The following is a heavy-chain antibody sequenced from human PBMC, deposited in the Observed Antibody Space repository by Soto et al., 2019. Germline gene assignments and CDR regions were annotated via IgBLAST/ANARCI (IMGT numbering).Heavy chain of an antibody. D-gene: IGHD3-3*01. CDR2: IRAYNGNT. CDR1: GYTFTSYG. V-gene: IGHV1-18*01. Sequence: QVQLVQSGAEVKKPGASVKVSCKASGYTFTSYGISWVRQAPGQGLEWMGWIRAYNGNTNYAQKLQGRVTMTTDTSTSTDYMELRSLRSDDTAVYYCARDAPYTIFGVVNDYWRQGTLVTVSS. CDR3: ARDAPYTIFGVVNDY. J-gene: IGHJ4*02.